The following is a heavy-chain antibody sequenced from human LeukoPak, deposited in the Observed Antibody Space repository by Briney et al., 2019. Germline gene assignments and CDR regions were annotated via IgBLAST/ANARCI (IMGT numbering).Heavy chain of an antibody. J-gene: IGHJ4*02. CDR1: GGSLSGYY. CDR2: MYYSGGT. V-gene: IGHV4-34*01. D-gene: IGHD2-2*01. Sequence: ASETLSLTCAVYGGSLSGYYWSWIRQPPGKGLEWIGSMYYSGGTYYNPSLKSRVTISIDTSRNQFSLKLNSVTAADTAVYYCARLVRYCSTNSCYPFDYWGQGTLVTVSS. CDR3: ARLVRYCSTNSCYPFDY.